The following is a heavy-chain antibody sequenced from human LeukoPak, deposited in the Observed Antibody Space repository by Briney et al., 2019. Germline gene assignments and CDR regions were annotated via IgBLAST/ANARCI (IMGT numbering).Heavy chain of an antibody. CDR1: GFTFSSYA. J-gene: IGHJ4*02. CDR2: ISGSSGST. CDR3: AKDLDYYDSSGERGFDY. D-gene: IGHD3-22*01. V-gene: IGHV3-23*01. Sequence: GGSLRLSCAASGFTFSSYAMSWVRQAPGKGLEWVSAISGSSGSTYYADSVKGRFTVSRDNSKNALFLQMNSLRAEDTAVYYCAKDLDYYDSSGERGFDYWGQGTLVTVSS.